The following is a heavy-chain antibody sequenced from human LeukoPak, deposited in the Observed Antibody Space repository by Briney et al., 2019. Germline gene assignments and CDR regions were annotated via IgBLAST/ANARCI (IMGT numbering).Heavy chain of an antibody. V-gene: IGHV1-46*01. CDR2: INPSGGST. D-gene: IGHD3-22*01. CDR3: ARDSRNNYYDSSCFDY. Sequence: ASVKVSCKASGYTFTSYYMHWVRQAPGQGLEWMGIINPSGGSTSYAQKFQGRVTMTRDTSTSTVYMELSSLRSEDTAVYYCARDSRNNYYDSSCFDYWGQGTLATVSS. CDR1: GYTFTSYY. J-gene: IGHJ4*02.